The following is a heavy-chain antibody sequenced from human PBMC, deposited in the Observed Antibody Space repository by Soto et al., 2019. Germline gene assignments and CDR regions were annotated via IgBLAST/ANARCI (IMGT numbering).Heavy chain of an antibody. J-gene: IGHJ4*02. V-gene: IGHV3-11*01. Sequence: GGSLRLSCAASGLTFSDYYMSWIRQAPGRGLEWVSYISSSDTIYYADSVKGRFTISRDNAKNSLYLQMNSLRAEDTAMYYCARDLGYYDSSGYFDYWGQGTLVTVSS. CDR2: ISSSDTI. CDR1: GLTFSDYY. CDR3: ARDLGYYDSSGYFDY. D-gene: IGHD3-22*01.